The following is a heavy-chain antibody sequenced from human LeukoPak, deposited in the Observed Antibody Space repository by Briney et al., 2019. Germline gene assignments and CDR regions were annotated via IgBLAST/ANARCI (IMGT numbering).Heavy chain of an antibody. CDR2: ISSSSSTI. CDR3: ARDLWGLMVRGDRWFDP. CDR1: GFTFSSYS. Sequence: GGSLRLSCAASGFTFSSYSMNWVRQAPGKGLEWVSYISSSSSTIYYADSVKGRFTISRDNAKNSLYLQMNSLRAEDTAVYYCARDLWGLMVRGDRWFDPWGQGTLVTVSS. V-gene: IGHV3-48*01. D-gene: IGHD3-10*01. J-gene: IGHJ5*02.